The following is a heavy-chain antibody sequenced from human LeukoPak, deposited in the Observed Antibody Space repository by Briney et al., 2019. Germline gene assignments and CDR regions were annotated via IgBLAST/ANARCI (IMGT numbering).Heavy chain of an antibody. V-gene: IGHV4-34*01. Sequence: SETLSLTCAVYGGSISSGGYYWSWIRQPPGKGLEWIGEINHSGSTNYNPSLKSRVTISVDTSKNQFSLKLSSVTAADTAVYYCARVGVLDTAMPIYYFDYWGQGTLVTVSS. D-gene: IGHD5-18*01. CDR3: ARVGVLDTAMPIYYFDY. J-gene: IGHJ4*02. CDR1: GGSISSGGYY. CDR2: INHSGST.